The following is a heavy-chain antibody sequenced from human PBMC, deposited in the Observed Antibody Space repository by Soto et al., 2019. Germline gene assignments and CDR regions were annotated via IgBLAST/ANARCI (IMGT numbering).Heavy chain of an antibody. J-gene: IGHJ4*02. D-gene: IGHD2-2*01. CDR1: GFTFSTYW. Sequence: EVQLVESGGGLVQPGGSLRLSCAATGFTFSTYWMHWVRQGPGKGLVWVSRISTDGSSTTYADSVKGRFTISRDNAKNTLDLQMNSLRAEDTAVYYCARATGSNHQFDYWGQGSLVTVSS. CDR2: ISTDGSST. V-gene: IGHV3-74*01. CDR3: ARATGSNHQFDY.